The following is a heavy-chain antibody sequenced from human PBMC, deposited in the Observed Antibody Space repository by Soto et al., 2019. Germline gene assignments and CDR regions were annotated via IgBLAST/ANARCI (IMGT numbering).Heavy chain of an antibody. CDR3: ARQGYCSSTSCRYVADYYYYGMDG. V-gene: IGHV3-33*01. CDR1: GFTFSSYG. CDR2: IWYDGSNK. D-gene: IGHD2-2*01. J-gene: IGHJ6*02. Sequence: PGGSLRLSCAASGFTFSSYGMHWVRQAPGKGLEWVAVIWYDGSNKYYADSVKGRFTISRDNSKNTLYLQMNSLRAEDTAVYYCARQGYCSSTSCRYVADYYYYGMDGCGQGTTVTVSS.